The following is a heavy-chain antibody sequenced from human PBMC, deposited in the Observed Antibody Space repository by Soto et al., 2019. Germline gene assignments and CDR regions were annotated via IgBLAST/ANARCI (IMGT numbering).Heavy chain of an antibody. Sequence: QVQLVQSGAEVKKPGASVKVSCRTSGYTFTHYYIHWVLQAPGQGLEWLGIINPASGSTNYAQDFQGRVTLTMDTSTTTVYMELSGLRAEDTAIFYCARDLAEGDHWGQGTLVTVSS. CDR3: ARDLAEGDH. D-gene: IGHD3-3*02. CDR1: GYTFTHYY. J-gene: IGHJ4*02. CDR2: INPASGST. V-gene: IGHV1-46*01.